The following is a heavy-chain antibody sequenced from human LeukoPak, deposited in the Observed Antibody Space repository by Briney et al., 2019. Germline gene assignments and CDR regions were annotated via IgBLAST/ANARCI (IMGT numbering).Heavy chain of an antibody. CDR1: GGSISSTD. CDR3: ARARSGSYWSDFDI. J-gene: IGHJ3*02. D-gene: IGHD1-26*01. CDR2: VYCRGSP. Sequence: SEPLSLTCSVSGGSISSTDWTWIGKRPGKIQRWMEYVYCRGSPNYSPSLKSRVTISVDTSKTQFSLNVSSVTAAGTDVYYCARARSGSYWSDFDIWGQGTMVTVSS. V-gene: IGHV4-59*13.